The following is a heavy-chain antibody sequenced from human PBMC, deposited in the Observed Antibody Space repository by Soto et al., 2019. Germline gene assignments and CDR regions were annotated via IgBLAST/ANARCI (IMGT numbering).Heavy chain of an antibody. J-gene: IGHJ6*02. CDR3: AKDASSWFYYYYGMDV. CDR2: ISGYNDNT. V-gene: IGHV1-18*01. Sequence: QIQLVQSGPEVRKPGASVKVSCKASGYIFSNFGISWVRQAPGQGLEWMGWISGYNDNTNYAQKFQDRVRMTTDISTSTAYMELTNLRSEDTAVYYCAKDASSWFYYYYGMDVWGQGTTVTVS. CDR1: GYIFSNFG. D-gene: IGHD2-2*01.